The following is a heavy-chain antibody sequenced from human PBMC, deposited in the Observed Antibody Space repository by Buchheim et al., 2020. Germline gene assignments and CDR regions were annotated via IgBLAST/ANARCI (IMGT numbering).Heavy chain of an antibody. V-gene: IGHV3-33*08. Sequence: QVQLVESGGGVVQPGRSLRLSCAASGFTFSTYGMHWVRQAPGKGLEWVAVIWYDGSNKYYADSVKGRFTISRDNSKNTLYLQMNSLRAEDTAVYYCARALTIFGVVISFGMDVWGQGTT. J-gene: IGHJ6*02. CDR2: IWYDGSNK. CDR3: ARALTIFGVVISFGMDV. CDR1: GFTFSTYG. D-gene: IGHD3-3*01.